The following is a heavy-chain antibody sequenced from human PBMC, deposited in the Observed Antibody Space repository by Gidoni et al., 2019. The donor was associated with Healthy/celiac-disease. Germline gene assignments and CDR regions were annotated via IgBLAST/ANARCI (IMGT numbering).Heavy chain of an antibody. Sequence: EVQLVESGGGLVQPGRSLRLSCAASGFTFDDYAMHWVRPAPGKGLEWVSGIRWNSGSIGYADSVKGRFTISRDNAKNSLYLQMNRLRAEDTALYYCAKEAGVVSGFTAMSGYYFDYWGQGTLVTVSS. CDR3: AKEAGVVSGFTAMSGYYFDY. CDR1: GFTFDDYA. J-gene: IGHJ4*02. D-gene: IGHD5-18*01. V-gene: IGHV3-9*01. CDR2: IRWNSGSI.